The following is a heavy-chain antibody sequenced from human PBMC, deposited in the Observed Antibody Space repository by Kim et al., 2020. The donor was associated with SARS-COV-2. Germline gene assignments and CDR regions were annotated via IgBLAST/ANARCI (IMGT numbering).Heavy chain of an antibody. CDR1: GFTFSDYG. CDR3: VKALVREQYGMDA. J-gene: IGHJ6*02. CDR2: ISWNNANK. D-gene: IGHD3-10*01. Sequence: GGSLRLSRAASGFTFSDYGMHWVRQVPGKGLEWVAGISWNNANKAYADSVKGRFTISRDNSKRSLFLQMNSLRIEDTALYFCVKALVREQYGMDAWGQG. V-gene: IGHV3-9*01.